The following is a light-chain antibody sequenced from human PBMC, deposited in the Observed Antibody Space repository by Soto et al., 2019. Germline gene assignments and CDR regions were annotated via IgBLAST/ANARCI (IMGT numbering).Light chain of an antibody. J-gene: IGLJ2*01. V-gene: IGLV2-14*01. CDR2: DVS. CDR1: SGDVGAYNS. CDR3: ASYAGSITVV. Sequence: QSALTQPASVSGSPGQSIAISCTGTSGDVGAYNSVSWYQQHPGKAPKLMISDVSNRPSGVSDRFSGSKSGNTASLTISGLQADDEADYYCASYAGSITVVFGGGTKLTAL.